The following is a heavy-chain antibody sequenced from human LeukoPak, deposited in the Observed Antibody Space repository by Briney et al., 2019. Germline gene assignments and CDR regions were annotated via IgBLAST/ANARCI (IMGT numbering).Heavy chain of an antibody. Sequence: PGGSLRLSCAASGLTFSSYWMHWVRQAPGKGLVWVSRINSDGSSTSYADSVKGRFTISRDNAKNTLYLQMNSLRAEDTAVYYCARVGIGSGYYYGFDYWGQGTLVTVSS. D-gene: IGHD3-22*01. V-gene: IGHV3-74*01. CDR1: GLTFSSYW. CDR2: INSDGSST. J-gene: IGHJ4*02. CDR3: ARVGIGSGYYYGFDY.